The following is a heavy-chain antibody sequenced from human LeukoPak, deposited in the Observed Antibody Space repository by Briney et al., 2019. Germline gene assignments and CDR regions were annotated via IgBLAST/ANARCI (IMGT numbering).Heavy chain of an antibody. CDR2: TFYRSKWFY. J-gene: IGHJ4*02. V-gene: IGHV6-1*01. Sequence: SQTLSLTCAISGDSVSSNTAAWYWIRQSPSRGLEWLGRTFYRSKWFYEYAVSVRSRITINVDTSKNQFSLQLSSVTPEDTAVYYCARDPSYDQGLVYWGQGTLVTVSS. CDR1: GDSVSSNTAA. D-gene: IGHD3-16*01. CDR3: ARDPSYDQGLVY.